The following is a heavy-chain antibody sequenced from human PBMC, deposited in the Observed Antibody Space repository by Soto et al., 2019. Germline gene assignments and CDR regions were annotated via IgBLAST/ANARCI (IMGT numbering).Heavy chain of an antibody. CDR1: GYNFGSYW. CDR2: LYPGDSYA. D-gene: IGHD5-18*01. CDR3: ARRAYNYTDDLQDSFDP. J-gene: IGHJ5*02. Sequence: PGESLKISCKGSGYNFGSYWIVWVRQMPGKGLEWMGILYPGDSYARYSPSFQGQVTFSADKSISTAYLQWCSLKASDTAMYYCARRAYNYTDDLQDSFDPWGQGTLVTVSS. V-gene: IGHV5-51*01.